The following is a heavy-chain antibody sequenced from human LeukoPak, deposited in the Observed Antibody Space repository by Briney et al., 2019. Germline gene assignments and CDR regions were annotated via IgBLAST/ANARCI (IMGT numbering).Heavy chain of an antibody. CDR3: ARDRLITGNHGDWFDP. J-gene: IGHJ5*02. CDR2: IYYSGSA. Sequence: PSETLSLTCTVSGGSISSGGYYWSWIRQHPGKGLEWIGYIYYSGSAYYNPSLKSRVTISVDTSKNQFSLKLSSVTAADTAVYYCARDRLITGNHGDWFDPWGQGTLVTVSS. CDR1: GGSISSGGYY. V-gene: IGHV4-31*03. D-gene: IGHD1-20*01.